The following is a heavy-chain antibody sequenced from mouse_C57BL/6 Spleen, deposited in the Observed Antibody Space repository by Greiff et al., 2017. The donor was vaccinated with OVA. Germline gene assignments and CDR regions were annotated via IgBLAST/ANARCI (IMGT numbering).Heavy chain of an antibody. V-gene: IGHV1-52*01. CDR3: ARRDDYDGYYAMDY. Sequence: QVQLQQPGAELVRPGSSVKLSCKASGYTFTSYWMHWVKQRPIQGLEWIGNIDPSDSETHYNQKFKDKATLTVEKSSSTAYMQLSSLTSEDSAVYYCARRDDYDGYYAMDYWGQGTSVTVSS. D-gene: IGHD2-4*01. CDR2: IDPSDSET. CDR1: GYTFTSYW. J-gene: IGHJ4*01.